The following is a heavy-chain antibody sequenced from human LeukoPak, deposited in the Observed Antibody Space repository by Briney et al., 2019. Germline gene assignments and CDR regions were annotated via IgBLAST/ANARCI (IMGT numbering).Heavy chain of an antibody. Sequence: QPGGSLRLSCAASGSYWMHWVRQAPGKGLMWVSRVPNDGTSTGYADSVKGRFTISRDDATNTLFLQMNSLRVEDTAVYYCATSGIGHYYFDFWGQGALVTVSS. V-gene: IGHV3-74*01. D-gene: IGHD3-3*01. CDR1: GSYW. J-gene: IGHJ4*02. CDR2: VPNDGTST. CDR3: ATSGIGHYYFDF.